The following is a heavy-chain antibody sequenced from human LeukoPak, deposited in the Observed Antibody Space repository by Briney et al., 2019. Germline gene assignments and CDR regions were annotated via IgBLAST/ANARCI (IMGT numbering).Heavy chain of an antibody. CDR1: GGTFSSYA. CDR3: ASRTDCSSTSCYLYYYMDV. D-gene: IGHD2-2*01. Sequence: GASVKVSCKASGGTFSSYAISWVRQAPGQGLEWMGGIIPIFGTANYAQKFQARVTITADESTSTAYMELSSLRSEDTAVYYCASRTDCSSTSCYLYYYMDVWGKGTTVTVSS. V-gene: IGHV1-69*13. J-gene: IGHJ6*03. CDR2: IIPIFGTA.